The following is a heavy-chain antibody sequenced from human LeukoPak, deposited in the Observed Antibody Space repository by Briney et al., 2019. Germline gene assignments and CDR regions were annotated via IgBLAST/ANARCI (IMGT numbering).Heavy chain of an antibody. CDR1: GGSFSGYY. CDR3: ARRPRRGAVAGGGNYFDY. J-gene: IGHJ4*02. V-gene: IGHV4-34*01. CDR2: INHSGST. D-gene: IGHD6-19*01. Sequence: PSETLSLTCAVYGGSFSGYYWSWIRQPPGKGLEWIGEINHSGSTNYNPSLKSRVTISVDTSKNQFSLKLSSVTAADTAVYYCARRPRRGAVAGGGNYFDYWGQGTLVTVSS.